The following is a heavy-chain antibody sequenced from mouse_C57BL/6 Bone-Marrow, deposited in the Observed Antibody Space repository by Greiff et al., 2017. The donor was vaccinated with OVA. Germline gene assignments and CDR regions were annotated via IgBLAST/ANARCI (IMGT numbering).Heavy chain of an antibody. CDR3: ARVGNYVPAWFAY. Sequence: VQLQQSGPELVKPGASVKISCKASGYTFTDYYMNWVKQSHGKSLEWIGDINPNNGGTSYNQKFKGKATLTVDKSSSTAYMELRSLTSEDSAVYYCARVGNYVPAWFAYWGQGTLVTVSA. V-gene: IGHV1-26*01. D-gene: IGHD2-1*01. CDR2: INPNNGGT. J-gene: IGHJ3*01. CDR1: GYTFTDYY.